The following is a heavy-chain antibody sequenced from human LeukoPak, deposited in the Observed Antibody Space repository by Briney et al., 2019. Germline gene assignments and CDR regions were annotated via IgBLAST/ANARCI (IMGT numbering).Heavy chain of an antibody. CDR3: ARDQATTYYYYGMDV. Sequence: SQTLSLTCTVSGGSISSGDYYWSWIRQPPGKGLEWIGYLYYGGSTYYNPSRKSRVTISVDPSKNQFSLKLSSVTAADTAVYYCARDQATTYYYYGMDVWGEGTTVTDSS. V-gene: IGHV4-30-4*01. J-gene: IGHJ6*01. D-gene: IGHD1-14*01. CDR2: LYYGGST. CDR1: GGSISSGDYY.